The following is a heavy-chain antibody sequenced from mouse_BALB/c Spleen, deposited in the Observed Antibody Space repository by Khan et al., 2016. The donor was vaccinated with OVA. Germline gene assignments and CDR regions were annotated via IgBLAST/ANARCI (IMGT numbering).Heavy chain of an antibody. J-gene: IGHJ3*01. D-gene: IGHD1-1*01. CDR3: TRLAYYYDSEGFAY. CDR1: GFTFSTYG. Sequence: EVQGVESGGDLVKPGGSLKLSCAASGFTFSTYGMSWVRQTPDKRLEWVATVSTGGSYTYYTDSVKGRFTISRDNAKNTLYLQMSGLKSEDTAMFYLTRLAYYYDSEGFAYWGQGTLVTVSA. CDR2: VSTGGSYT. V-gene: IGHV5-6*01.